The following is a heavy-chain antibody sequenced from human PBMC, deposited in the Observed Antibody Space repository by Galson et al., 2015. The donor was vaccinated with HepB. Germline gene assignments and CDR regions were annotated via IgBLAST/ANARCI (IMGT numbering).Heavy chain of an antibody. D-gene: IGHD3-3*01. J-gene: IGHJ6*03. V-gene: IGHV3-33*08. Sequence: SLRLSCAASGFTFSSYGMRWVRQAPGKGLEWVAVIWYDGSNKYYADSVKGRFTISRDNSKNTLYLQMNSLRAEDTAVYYCARDGRYDDFWSSYSSGAYYYYMDVWGKGTTVTVSS. CDR2: IWYDGSNK. CDR3: ARDGRYDDFWSSYSSGAYYYYMDV. CDR1: GFTFSSYG.